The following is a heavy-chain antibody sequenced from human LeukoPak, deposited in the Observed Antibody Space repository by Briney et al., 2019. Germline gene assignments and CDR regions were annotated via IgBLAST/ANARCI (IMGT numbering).Heavy chain of an antibody. Sequence: ASVKVSCKASGGTFSSYAISWVRQAPGQGLEWMGGTIPIFGTANYAQKFQGRVTITADESTSTAYMELSSLRSEDTAVYYCARDSGGYCTNGVCYKDYYFDYWGQGTLVTVSS. V-gene: IGHV1-69*13. CDR2: TIPIFGTA. CDR3: ARDSGGYCTNGVCYKDYYFDY. J-gene: IGHJ4*02. CDR1: GGTFSSYA. D-gene: IGHD2-8*01.